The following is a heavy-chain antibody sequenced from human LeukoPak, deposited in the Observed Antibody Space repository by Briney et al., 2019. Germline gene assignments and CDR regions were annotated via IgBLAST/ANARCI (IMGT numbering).Heavy chain of an antibody. D-gene: IGHD4-17*01. V-gene: IGHV4-34*01. Sequence: SETLSLTCAVYGGSFSGYYWSWIRQPPGKGLEWIGSIYYSGSTYYNPSLKSRVTISVDTSKNQFSLKLSSVTAADTAVYYCARVGPLTTKVTTGGVDYWGQGTLVTVSS. CDR1: GGSFSGYY. CDR2: IYYSGST. CDR3: ARVGPLTTKVTTGGVDY. J-gene: IGHJ4*02.